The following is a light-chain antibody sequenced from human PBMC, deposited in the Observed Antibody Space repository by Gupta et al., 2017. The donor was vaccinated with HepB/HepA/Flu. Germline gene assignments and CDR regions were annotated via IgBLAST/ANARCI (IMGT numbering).Light chain of an antibody. CDR1: QSVLHSSDNQNY. Sequence: IVMTQSPDSLAVSLGERATINGTSSQSVLHSSDNQNYLAWFQQKPGQPPKLIIYGASHRESGVPDRFSGSGAGTDFTLTSSSLQAEDVAVYYVQQYYSSWTFGQGTKVEIK. CDR2: GAS. CDR3: QQYYSSWT. J-gene: IGKJ1*01. V-gene: IGKV4-1*01.